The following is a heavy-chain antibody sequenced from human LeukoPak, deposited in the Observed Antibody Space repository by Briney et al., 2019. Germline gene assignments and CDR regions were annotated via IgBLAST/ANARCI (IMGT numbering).Heavy chain of an antibody. D-gene: IGHD1-26*01. CDR2: ISSSSSYI. J-gene: IGHJ6*03. Sequence: GGSLRLSCAASGFTFSSYSMNWVRQAPGKGLEWVSSISSSSSYIYYADSVKGRFTISRDNAKNSLYLQMDSLGPEDTAVYYCARDPYSGNYGNNYYYYMDVWGKGTTVTISS. CDR1: GFTFSSYS. V-gene: IGHV3-21*01. CDR3: ARDPYSGNYGNNYYYYMDV.